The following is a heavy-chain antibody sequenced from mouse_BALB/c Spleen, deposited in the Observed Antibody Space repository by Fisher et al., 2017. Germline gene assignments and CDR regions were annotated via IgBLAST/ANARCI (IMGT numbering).Heavy chain of an antibody. CDR3: ARGMIYYAMDY. V-gene: IGHV1S45*01. J-gene: IGHJ4*01. D-gene: IGHD2-3*01. Sequence: KFKGKATLTVDNSSSTAYMQLNSLTSEDSAVYYCARGMIYYAMDYWGQGTSVTVSS.